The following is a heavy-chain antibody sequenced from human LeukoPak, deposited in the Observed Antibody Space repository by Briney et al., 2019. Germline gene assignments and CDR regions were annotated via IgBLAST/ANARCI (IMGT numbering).Heavy chain of an antibody. Sequence: SETLSLTCTVSADSLSSGGHYWAWIRQFPGKGLESIGFIHHSGRSRHNPSLKDRVAISVDTSRKQFALKLSSVTAADTAMYYCARGGNRFGGFYFDYWGQGIQVIISS. D-gene: IGHD3-10*01. CDR2: IHHSGRS. V-gene: IGHV4-31*03. J-gene: IGHJ4*02. CDR3: ARGGNRFGGFYFDY. CDR1: ADSLSSGGHY.